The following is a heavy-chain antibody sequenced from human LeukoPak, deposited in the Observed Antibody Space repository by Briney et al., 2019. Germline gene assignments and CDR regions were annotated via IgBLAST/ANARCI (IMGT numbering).Heavy chain of an antibody. CDR3: TSERSSGHFDY. J-gene: IGHJ4*02. CDR2: ISWNSGSI. V-gene: IGHV3-9*01. D-gene: IGHD3-10*01. Sequence: GGSLRLSCAASGFTFDAYAMHWVRQAPGKGLELVSGISWNSGSIGYADSVKGRFTISRDNAQNSLYLQMNSLRAEDTALYYCTSERSSGHFDYWGQGTLVTVSS. CDR1: GFTFDAYA.